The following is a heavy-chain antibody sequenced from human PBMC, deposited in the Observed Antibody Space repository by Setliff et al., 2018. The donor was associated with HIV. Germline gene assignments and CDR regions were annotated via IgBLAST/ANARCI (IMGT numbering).Heavy chain of an antibody. CDR1: GYSISSGYY. Sequence: SETLSLTCAVSGYSISSGYYWGWIRQPPGRGLEWIGNIYHSGGTHYNPSLRSRVTISVDTSKNHFSLKLSSVTAADTAVFYCARVPFTTGFDYWGQGIRVTVSS. V-gene: IGHV4-38-2*01. CDR3: ARVPFTTGFDY. CDR2: IYHSGGT. D-gene: IGHD3-3*01. J-gene: IGHJ4*02.